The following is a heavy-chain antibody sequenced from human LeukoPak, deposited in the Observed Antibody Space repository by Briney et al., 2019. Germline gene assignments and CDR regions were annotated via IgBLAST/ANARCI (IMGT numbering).Heavy chain of an antibody. CDR3: AKGGYRYANNWWADY. Sequence: PGGSLRLSCAASGFTFSDYDMHWVRRAPGKGLEWVTFIWFDGSKKFYADSVKGRFTISGDNSKNTLSLQMNGLRAEDTAVYYCAKGGYRYANNWWADYWGQGTLVTVSS. CDR2: IWFDGSKK. V-gene: IGHV3-30*02. J-gene: IGHJ4*02. D-gene: IGHD1-1*01. CDR1: GFTFSDYD.